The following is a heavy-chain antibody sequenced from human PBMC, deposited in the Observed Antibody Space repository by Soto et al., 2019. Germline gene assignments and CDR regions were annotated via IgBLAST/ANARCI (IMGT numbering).Heavy chain of an antibody. CDR1: GFIFSSHT. D-gene: IGHD6-19*01. CDR3: AIGTVAGTYYYYAVDV. Sequence: QVRLVESGGGVVQPGGSLRLSCAVSGFIFSSHTMHWVRQAPGKGLEWVALVSFDGDKQYYAHSVRGRFTISRDFSKNSLYLQMDSLRTGDTAVYICAIGTVAGTYYYYAVDVWGNGTTVTVSS. J-gene: IGHJ6*04. V-gene: IGHV3-30-3*01. CDR2: VSFDGDKQ.